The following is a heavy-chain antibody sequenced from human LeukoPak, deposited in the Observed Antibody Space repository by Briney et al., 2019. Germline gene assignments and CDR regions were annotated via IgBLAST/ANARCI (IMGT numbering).Heavy chain of an antibody. CDR1: GGSFSDYH. CDR3: ARGLRLSCSSTSSYWRAYYYYMDV. Sequence: PSETLSLTFAVYGGSFSDYHWSSRRQPPGKGLEWIGEINHSGSTNYNPSLKSRVTISVDTSKNQFSLKLSSVTAADTAVYYCARGLRLSCSSTSSYWRAYYYYMDVWGKGTTVTVSS. J-gene: IGHJ6*03. CDR2: INHSGST. D-gene: IGHD2-2*01. V-gene: IGHV4-34*01.